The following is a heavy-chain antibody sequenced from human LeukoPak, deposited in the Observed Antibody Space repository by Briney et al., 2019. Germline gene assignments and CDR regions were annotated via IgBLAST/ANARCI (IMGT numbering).Heavy chain of an antibody. CDR1: GGSISDYY. J-gene: IGHJ3*02. D-gene: IGHD2-15*01. Sequence: PSETLSLTCTVSGGSISDYYWSWIRQPPGRGLEWIGYINYSGSTNYNPSLKSQVTISVDTSKNQFSLKLSSVTAADTAVYYCARGPRMPDIVVVVAATRAFDIWGQGTMVTVSS. CDR2: INYSGST. V-gene: IGHV4-59*12. CDR3: ARGPRMPDIVVVVAATRAFDI.